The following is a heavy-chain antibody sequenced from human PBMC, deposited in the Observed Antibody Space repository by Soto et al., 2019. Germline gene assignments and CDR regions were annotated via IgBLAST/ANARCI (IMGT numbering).Heavy chain of an antibody. D-gene: IGHD3-9*01. V-gene: IGHV3-23*01. Sequence: PGGSVRHSCADAEIIYLGDAMSWVRPAPGKGLEWVSAISGSGGSTYYADSVKGRFTISRDNSKNTLYLQMNSLRAEDTAVYYCAKDLHVLRYFDWFPEFGFDIWGQGTMVTVSS. CDR3: AKDLHVLRYFDWFPEFGFDI. J-gene: IGHJ3*02. CDR1: EIIYLGDA. CDR2: ISGSGGST.